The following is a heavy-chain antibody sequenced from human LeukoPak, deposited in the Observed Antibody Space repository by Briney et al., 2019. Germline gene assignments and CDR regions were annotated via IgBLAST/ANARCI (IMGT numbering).Heavy chain of an antibody. V-gene: IGHV1-69*04. D-gene: IGHD3-3*01. Sequence: ASVKVSCKASGGTFSSYAISWVRQAPGQGLGWMGRIIPILGIANYAQKFQGRVTITADKSTSTAYMELSSLRSEDTAVYYCARGDYDFWSGYYTSWFDPWGQGTLVTVSS. CDR1: GGTFSSYA. J-gene: IGHJ5*02. CDR2: IIPILGIA. CDR3: ARGDYDFWSGYYTSWFDP.